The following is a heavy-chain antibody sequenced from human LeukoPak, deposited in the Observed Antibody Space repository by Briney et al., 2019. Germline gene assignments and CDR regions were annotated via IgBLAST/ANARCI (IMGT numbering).Heavy chain of an antibody. CDR2: ISSSSTYI. Sequence: ETLSLTCTVSGVSISSSNSYWGWIRQAPGKGLEWVSFISSSSTYIYYADSVKGRFTISRDNAKNSLYLQMDSLRAEDTAVYYCAIDYGRYHGAFDMWGQGTMVTVSS. D-gene: IGHD4-17*01. V-gene: IGHV3-21*01. CDR1: GVSISSSN. CDR3: AIDYGRYHGAFDM. J-gene: IGHJ3*02.